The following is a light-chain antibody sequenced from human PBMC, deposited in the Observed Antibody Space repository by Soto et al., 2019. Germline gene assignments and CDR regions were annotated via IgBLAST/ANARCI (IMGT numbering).Light chain of an antibody. V-gene: IGKV1-39*01. CDR3: QQSDSYPYT. CDR1: QSITNY. CDR2: AAS. Sequence: DIQMTQSPSSLSVSVGDRVTITCRASQSITNYLNWYQQKPGKAPKLLVSAASRLQSGVPSRFSANGSGTDFNPTISTPQPEDFATYYCQQSDSYPYTFGQGTKLEIK. J-gene: IGKJ2*01.